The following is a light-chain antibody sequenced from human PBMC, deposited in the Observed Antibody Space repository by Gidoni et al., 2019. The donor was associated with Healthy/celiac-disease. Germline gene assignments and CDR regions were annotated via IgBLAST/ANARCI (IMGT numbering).Light chain of an antibody. CDR2: EGS. CDR3: CSYAGSSSHVV. V-gene: IGLV2-23*01. J-gene: IGLJ2*01. CDR1: SSDVGSYNL. Sequence: QSALTQPASVSGSPGQSITISCTGTSSDVGSYNLVSWYQQHPGKAPKLMIYEGSKRPSGVSTRFSGSKSGNTASLTISGLQAEDEADYYCCSYAGSSSHVVFGGGTKLTVL.